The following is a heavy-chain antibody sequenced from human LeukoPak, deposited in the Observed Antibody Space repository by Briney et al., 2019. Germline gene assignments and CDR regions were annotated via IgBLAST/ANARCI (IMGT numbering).Heavy chain of an antibody. J-gene: IGHJ4*02. D-gene: IGHD3-10*01. CDR3: ARGAMVRGVLNPFDY. CDR1: GGSISSSSYY. Sequence: SETLSLTCTVSGGSISSSSYYWGWIRQPPGKGLEWIGSIYYSGSTYYNPSLKSRVTISVDTSKNQFSLKLSSVTAADTAVYYCARGAMVRGVLNPFDYWGQGTLVTVSS. CDR2: IYYSGST. V-gene: IGHV4-39*07.